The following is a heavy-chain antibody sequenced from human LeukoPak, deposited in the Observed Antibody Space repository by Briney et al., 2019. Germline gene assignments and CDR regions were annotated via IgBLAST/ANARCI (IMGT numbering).Heavy chain of an antibody. V-gene: IGHV3-23*01. CDR3: ARAGRGLRYFDWLTYDY. J-gene: IGHJ4*02. CDR1: GFTFSGYG. CDR2: ISGSGGST. D-gene: IGHD3-9*01. Sequence: GGSLRLSCAASGFTFSGYGMSWVRQAPGKGLKWVSAISGSGGSTYYADSVKGRITISRDNAKNTLYLQMNSLRAEDTAVYYCARAGRGLRYFDWLTYDYWGQGTLVTVSS.